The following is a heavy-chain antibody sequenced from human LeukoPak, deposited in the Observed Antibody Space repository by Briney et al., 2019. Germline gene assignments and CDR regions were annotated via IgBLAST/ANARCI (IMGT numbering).Heavy chain of an antibody. CDR1: GFTFSSYS. V-gene: IGHV3-21*01. CDR3: ARGGYSSGWYYSYGDAFDI. J-gene: IGHJ3*02. D-gene: IGHD6-19*01. CDR2: ISSSSSYI. Sequence: GGSLRLSCAASGFTFSSYSMNWVRQAPGKGLEWVSSISSSSSYIYYADSVKGRFTISRDNSKNTLYLQMNSLRAEDTAVYYCARGGYSSGWYYSYGDAFDIWGQGTMVTVPS.